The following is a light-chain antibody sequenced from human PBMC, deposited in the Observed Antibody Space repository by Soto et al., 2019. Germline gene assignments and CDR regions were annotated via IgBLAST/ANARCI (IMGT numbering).Light chain of an antibody. CDR3: QQCYSIPWT. Sequence: IQLPQSPSSLSASVGARVTITYRASQAIINYLAWYQRKPGKAPKLLIYAASTLQGGVPSRFSGIGSGTDFTLTISSLQPEDFATYYCQQCYSIPWTFGEGTKVDIK. J-gene: IGKJ1*01. V-gene: IGKV1-39*01. CDR1: QAIINY. CDR2: AAS.